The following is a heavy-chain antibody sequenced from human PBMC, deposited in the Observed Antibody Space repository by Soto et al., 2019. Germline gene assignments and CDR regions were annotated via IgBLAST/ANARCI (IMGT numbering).Heavy chain of an antibody. CDR2: IDPSDSDT. D-gene: IGHD5-18*01. J-gene: IGHJ4*02. CDR1: GYRFTNYW. Sequence: GESLKISCKGSGYRFTNYWIGWVRQMPGKGLEWMGRIDPSDSDTNYSPSFQGHVTISADKSISTAYLQWSSLKASDTAMYYCARHIQLWFPDWGQGTLVTVSS. V-gene: IGHV5-10-1*01. CDR3: ARHIQLWFPD.